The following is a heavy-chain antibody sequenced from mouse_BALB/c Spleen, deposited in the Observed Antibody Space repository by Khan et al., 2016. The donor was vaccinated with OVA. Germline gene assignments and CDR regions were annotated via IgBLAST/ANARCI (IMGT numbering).Heavy chain of an antibody. CDR1: GYTFTNYY. J-gene: IGHJ3*01. V-gene: IGHV1S56*01. Sequence: QVQLQQSGPELVKPGASVRISCKASGYTFTNYYIHWIKQRPGQGLEWIGWIYPGNVNTKYNETFKGKATLTADKSSSTAYMQLRSLTSEDAAVYFLARGGYYGNYRAWFVYWGQGTLVPVSA. D-gene: IGHD2-1*01. CDR2: IYPGNVNT. CDR3: ARGGYYGNYRAWFVY.